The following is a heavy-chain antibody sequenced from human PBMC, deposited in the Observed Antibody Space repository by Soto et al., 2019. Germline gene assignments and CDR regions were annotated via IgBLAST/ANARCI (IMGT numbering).Heavy chain of an antibody. Sequence: QVQLVESGGGVVQPGRSLRLSCAASGFTFSSYAMHWFRQAPGKGLEWVAVISYDGSNKYYADSVKGRFTISRDNSKKTLYLQMNSLRAEDTAVYYCARAGSSGYSDTPYDYWGQGTLVTVSS. CDR1: GFTFSSYA. CDR3: ARAGSSGYSDTPYDY. D-gene: IGHD3-22*01. J-gene: IGHJ4*02. CDR2: ISYDGSNK. V-gene: IGHV3-30-3*01.